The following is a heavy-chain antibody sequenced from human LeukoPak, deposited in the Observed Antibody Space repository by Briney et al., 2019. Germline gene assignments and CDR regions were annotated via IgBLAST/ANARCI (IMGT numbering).Heavy chain of an antibody. Sequence: PSETLSLTCTVSGGSISSYYWSWIRQPPGKGLEWIGYIYNSGSTNYNPSLKSRVTISVDTSKNQFSLKLSSVTAADTAVYYCVRGGDGYNTDYWGQGTLVTVSS. CDR3: VRGGDGYNTDY. CDR2: IYNSGST. D-gene: IGHD5-24*01. CDR1: GGSISSYY. V-gene: IGHV4-59*01. J-gene: IGHJ4*02.